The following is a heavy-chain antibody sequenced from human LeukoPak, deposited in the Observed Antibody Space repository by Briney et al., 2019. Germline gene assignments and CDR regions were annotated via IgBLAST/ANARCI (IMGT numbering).Heavy chain of an antibody. Sequence: PGGSLRLSCAASGFTFSSYAMHWVRQAPGKGLEWVAVISYDGSNKYYADSVKGRFTISRDNSKNTLYLQMNSLRAEDTAVYYCARDHIPLGYCSSTSCYKGIYYYYMDVWGKGPTVTVSS. CDR3: ARDHIPLGYCSSTSCYKGIYYYYMDV. J-gene: IGHJ6*03. D-gene: IGHD2-2*02. V-gene: IGHV3-30-3*01. CDR1: GFTFSSYA. CDR2: ISYDGSNK.